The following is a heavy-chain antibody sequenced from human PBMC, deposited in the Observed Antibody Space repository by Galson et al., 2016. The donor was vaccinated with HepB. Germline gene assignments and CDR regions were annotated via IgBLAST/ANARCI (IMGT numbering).Heavy chain of an antibody. CDR3: ARPALGGPATDY. J-gene: IGHJ4*02. CDR2: INPNSGGT. Sequence: SVKVSCKASGYTFTAYYIHWMRQAPGQGLEWMGWINPNSGGTNYAQKFQGRVTMTRDTSISTAYMELSSLRYDDTAVFYCARPALGGPATDYWGQGTLVTVSS. D-gene: IGHD2-15*01. V-gene: IGHV1-2*02. CDR1: GYTFTAYY.